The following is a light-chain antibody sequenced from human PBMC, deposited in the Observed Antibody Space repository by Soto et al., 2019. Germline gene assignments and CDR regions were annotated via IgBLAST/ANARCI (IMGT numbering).Light chain of an antibody. Sequence: QSVLTQPPSLSVAPGQRVTISCTGSSSNIGAGYAVHWYQQLPGTAPKLLIYGNSNRPSGVPDRFSGSKSGTSASLAITGLQAEDEADYYCQSYDSSLSGSMVFGGGTKLTVL. J-gene: IGLJ2*01. CDR3: QSYDSSLSGSMV. CDR1: SSNIGAGYA. CDR2: GNS. V-gene: IGLV1-40*01.